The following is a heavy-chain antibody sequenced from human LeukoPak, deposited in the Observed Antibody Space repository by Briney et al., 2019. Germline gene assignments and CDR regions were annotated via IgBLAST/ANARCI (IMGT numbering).Heavy chain of an antibody. V-gene: IGHV3-30*18. J-gene: IGHJ2*01. CDR1: GFXFSSYG. D-gene: IGHD3-10*01. CDR2: ISYDGSNT. Sequence: GGSLRLSCTASGFXFSSYGIHWVRQAPGKGLEWVAVISYDGSNTYYADSVKGRFTISRDNSKNTLYLQMNSLRAEDTAVYYCAKGGSGSYYVTPWYFDLWGRGTLVTVSS. CDR3: AKGGSGSYYVTPWYFDL.